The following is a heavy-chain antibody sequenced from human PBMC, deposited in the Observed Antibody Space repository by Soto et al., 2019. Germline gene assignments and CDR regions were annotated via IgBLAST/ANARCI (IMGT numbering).Heavy chain of an antibody. CDR1: GGSISSSNW. D-gene: IGHD3-9*01. CDR2: IYHSGST. Sequence: QVQLQESGPGLVKPSGTLSLTCAVSGGSISSSNWWSWVRQPPGKGLEWIGEIYHSGSTNYNPSLKSRVTISVDKSKNQFSRKLSSVTAADTTVYYCARDLLMPLINWYFDLWGRGTLVTVSS. V-gene: IGHV4-4*02. J-gene: IGHJ2*01. CDR3: ARDLLMPLINWYFDL.